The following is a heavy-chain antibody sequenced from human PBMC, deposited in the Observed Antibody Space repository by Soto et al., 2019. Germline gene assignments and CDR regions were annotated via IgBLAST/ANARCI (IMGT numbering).Heavy chain of an antibody. V-gene: IGHV4-30-4*01. J-gene: IGHJ6*02. Sequence: QVQLQESGPGLVKPSQTLSLTCTVSGGSISSGDYYWSWIRQPPGKGLEWIGYIYYSGSTYYNPSLKIRVTISVDTSKNPFSLKLSSVTAADTAVYYCASTGYSSSWYNCDSHYGMDVWGQGTTVTVSS. CDR1: GGSISSGDYY. D-gene: IGHD6-13*01. CDR3: ASTGYSSSWYNCDSHYGMDV. CDR2: IYYSGST.